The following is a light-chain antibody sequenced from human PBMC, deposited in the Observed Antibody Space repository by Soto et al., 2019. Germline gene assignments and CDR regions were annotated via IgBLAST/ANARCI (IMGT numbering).Light chain of an antibody. J-gene: IGKJ1*01. Sequence: DIVMTRSPLSLPVTLGEPASISCRFSQSLLLSNGYNYLDWYLQKPGQSPQLLIYWGSNRASGVPDRFSGSGSGTDFTLKISRVEAEDVGVYYCMQALQTPWTFGQGTKVDIK. CDR3: MQALQTPWT. CDR2: WGS. CDR1: QSLLLSNGYNY. V-gene: IGKV2-28*01.